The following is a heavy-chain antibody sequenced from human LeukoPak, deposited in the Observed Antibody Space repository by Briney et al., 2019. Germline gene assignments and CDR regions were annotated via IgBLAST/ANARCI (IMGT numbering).Heavy chain of an antibody. V-gene: IGHV3-7*04. CDR1: GFTFSSYR. CDR3: ARVEPYFDY. CDR2: IKQDGSEK. J-gene: IGHJ4*02. Sequence: GGSLRLSCAASGFTFSSYRMSWVRQAPGKGLEWVANIKQDGSEKYYVDSVKGRFTISRDNAKNSLYLQMNSLRAEDTAVYYCARVEPYFDYWGQGTLVTVSS.